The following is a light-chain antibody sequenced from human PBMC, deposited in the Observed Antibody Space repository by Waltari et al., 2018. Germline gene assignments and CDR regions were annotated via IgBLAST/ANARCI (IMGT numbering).Light chain of an antibody. V-gene: IGLV5-45*02. Sequence: QAVLTQPSSLSESPGASASLTCTLRSGINVGPYRIYWYQQKPGSHPQYLLSYKSDSDKQQGSGVPSRFSGSKDASANAGILLISGLQSEDEADYYCMIWHSSAVVFGGGTKLTVL. CDR3: MIWHSSAVV. CDR1: SGINVGPYR. CDR2: YKSDSDK. J-gene: IGLJ2*01.